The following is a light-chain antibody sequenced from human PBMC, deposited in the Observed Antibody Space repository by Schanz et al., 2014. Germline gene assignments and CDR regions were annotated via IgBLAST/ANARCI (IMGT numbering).Light chain of an antibody. CDR3: SSYTTSSTLV. Sequence: QSALTQPASVSGSPGQSITISCTGTSSDVGGYNYVSWYQQYPGKAPKLMIYDVSYGPSGVSNRFSGSKSGNTASLIISGLQAEDEADYYCSSYTTSSTLVFGGGTKVTVL. V-gene: IGLV2-14*01. J-gene: IGLJ3*02. CDR2: DVS. CDR1: SSDVGGYNY.